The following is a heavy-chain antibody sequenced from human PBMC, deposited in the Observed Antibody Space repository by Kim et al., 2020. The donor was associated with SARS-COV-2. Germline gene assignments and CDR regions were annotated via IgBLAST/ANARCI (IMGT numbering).Heavy chain of an antibody. CDR3: AKEGYLDWLLYSLRGMDV. V-gene: IGHV3-23*01. D-gene: IGHD3-9*01. CDR2: ISGGGGST. J-gene: IGHJ6*02. Sequence: GGSLRLSCAASGFTFSGYAMSWVRQAPGKGLEWVSAISGGGGSTYYADSVKGRFTISRDNSKNTLYLQMNSLRAEDTAVYYCAKEGYLDWLLYSLRGMDVWGQGTTVTVSS. CDR1: GFTFSGYA.